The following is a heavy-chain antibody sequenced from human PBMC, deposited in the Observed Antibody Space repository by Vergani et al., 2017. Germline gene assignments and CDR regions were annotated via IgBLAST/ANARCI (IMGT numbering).Heavy chain of an antibody. J-gene: IGHJ4*02. CDR3: ASVPLWFGELFERGDY. D-gene: IGHD3-10*01. Sequence: EVQLVESGGGLVQPGGSLRLSCAASGFTFSSYEMNWVRQAPGKGLEWVSYISSSGSTIYYADSVKGRFTISRDNAKNSLYLQMNSLRAEDTAVYYCASVPLWFGELFERGDYWGQGTLVTVSS. CDR2: ISSSGSTI. CDR1: GFTFSSYE. V-gene: IGHV3-48*03.